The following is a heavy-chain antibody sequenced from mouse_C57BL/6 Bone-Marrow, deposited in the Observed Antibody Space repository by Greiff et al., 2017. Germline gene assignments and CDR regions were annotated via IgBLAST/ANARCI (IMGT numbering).Heavy chain of an antibody. V-gene: IGHV7-1*01. D-gene: IGHD1-1*01. CDR2: SSNKANDYST. CDR3: ARDYYSRSYWYFDV. CDR1: GFTFSDFY. Sequence: EVKVVESGGGLVQSGRSLRLSCATSGFTFSDFYMEWVRQAPGKGLEWIAASSNKANDYSTEYRVSVKGRFIVSRDTSQSILYLQMNALRAEDTANYYGARDYYSRSYWYFDVWGTGTTVTVSS. J-gene: IGHJ1*03.